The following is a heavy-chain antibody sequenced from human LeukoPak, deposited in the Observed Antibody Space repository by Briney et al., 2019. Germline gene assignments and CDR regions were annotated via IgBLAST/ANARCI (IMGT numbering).Heavy chain of an antibody. CDR1: GGSISSSSYY. Sequence: SETLSLTCPVSGGSISSSSYYSGWIRQPPGKGLEWIVSIYYSGSTYYNPSLKSRVTISVDTSKNQFSLKLSSVTAADTAVYYCARHPISEYSSSSIDYWGQGTLVTVSA. CDR3: ARHPISEYSSSSIDY. J-gene: IGHJ4*02. CDR2: IYYSGST. D-gene: IGHD6-6*01. V-gene: IGHV4-39*01.